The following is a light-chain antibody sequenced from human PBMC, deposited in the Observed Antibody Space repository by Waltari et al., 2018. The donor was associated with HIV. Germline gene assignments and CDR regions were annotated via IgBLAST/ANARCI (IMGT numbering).Light chain of an antibody. Sequence: DITLTQTPDSLTVSLGSRAAMNCRSSQSISYRSTQNASLAWYQQKPRQPPTLLMFWVSVRASGVPDRFTGSGSETDFTLTINSVQAEDVAVYFCQQYYDKPLTFGRGTKVEI. CDR3: QQYYDKPLT. V-gene: IGKV4-1*01. J-gene: IGKJ4*01. CDR2: WVS. CDR1: QSISYRSTQNAS.